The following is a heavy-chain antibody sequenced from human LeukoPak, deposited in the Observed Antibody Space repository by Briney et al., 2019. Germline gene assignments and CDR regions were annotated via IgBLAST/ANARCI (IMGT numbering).Heavy chain of an antibody. D-gene: IGHD2-2*01. V-gene: IGHV3-21*01. Sequence: GGSLRLSCAASGFTFSSYSMNWVRQAPGKGLEWVSSIISSSSYIYYADSVKGRFTISRDNAKNSLYLQMKSLRAEDTAVYYCARDGVVPAAMSYWGQGTLVTVSS. J-gene: IGHJ4*02. CDR3: ARDGVVPAAMSY. CDR2: IISSSSYI. CDR1: GFTFSSYS.